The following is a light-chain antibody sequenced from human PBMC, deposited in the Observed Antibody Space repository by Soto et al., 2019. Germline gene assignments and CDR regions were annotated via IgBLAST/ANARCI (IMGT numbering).Light chain of an antibody. CDR2: TND. V-gene: IGLV1-44*01. Sequence: QSVLTQPPSASGTAGQRVIISCSGGSSNIGRNTVNWYQHLPGTAPRLLIYTNDQRPSGVPDRFSGSKSGTSASLAISGLQSEDEADYYCAAWDDTSSFVFGTGTKVTVL. J-gene: IGLJ1*01. CDR1: SSNIGRNT. CDR3: AAWDDTSSFV.